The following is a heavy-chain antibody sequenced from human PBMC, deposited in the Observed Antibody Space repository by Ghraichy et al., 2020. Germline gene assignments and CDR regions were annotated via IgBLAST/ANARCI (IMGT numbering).Heavy chain of an antibody. CDR3: GRHLGYCGGGSCRIDY. Sequence: GESLNISCKGSGYSFTTNWIGWVRQMPGKGLEWMGIIYPGDSDTRYSPSFQGQVTISADKSISTAYLQWSSLKASDIAMYYCGRHLGYCGGGSCRIDYWGQGTLVTVSS. V-gene: IGHV5-51*01. CDR1: GYSFTTNW. J-gene: IGHJ4*02. D-gene: IGHD2-15*01. CDR2: IYPGDSDT.